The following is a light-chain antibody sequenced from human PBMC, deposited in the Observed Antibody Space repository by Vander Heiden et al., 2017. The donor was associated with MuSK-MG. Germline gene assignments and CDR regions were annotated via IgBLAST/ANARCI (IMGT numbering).Light chain of an antibody. CDR2: VNSDGSH. CDR3: QTWGTWM. Sequence: QLVLTQSPSASASLGASVKPTCPLSSGHSSYAIAWHQQQPDKSPRYLMIVNSDGSHGRGDGIPDRFSGSSSAAERNLTMSSVEAEDESDYYCQTWGTWMFGGGTKLTVL. V-gene: IGLV4-69*01. J-gene: IGLJ3*02. CDR1: SGHSSYA.